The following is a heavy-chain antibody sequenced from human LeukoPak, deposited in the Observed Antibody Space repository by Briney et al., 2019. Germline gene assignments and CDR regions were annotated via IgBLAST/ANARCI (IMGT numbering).Heavy chain of an antibody. CDR1: DFSISSGYF. CDR3: ARDLPGASASVFAFDI. Sequence: SETLSLTCSVSDFSISSGYFCGWIRQPPGKGLEWIGFIYRSGSTYYNPSLESRVTISLDTSKNQFSLKLSSVTAADTALYYCARDLPGASASVFAFDIWGQGTLVTVSS. V-gene: IGHV4-38-2*02. D-gene: IGHD3-10*01. CDR2: IYRSGST. J-gene: IGHJ3*02.